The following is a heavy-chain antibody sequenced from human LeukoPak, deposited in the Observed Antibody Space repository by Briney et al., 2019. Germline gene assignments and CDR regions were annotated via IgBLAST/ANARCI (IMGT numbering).Heavy chain of an antibody. CDR1: GGSISSSSYY. CDR2: IYYSGST. V-gene: IGHV4-39*07. D-gene: IGHD5-12*01. CDR3: ARFDSAYDYFDY. Sequence: PSETLSLTCTVSGGSISSSSYYWGWIRQPPGKGLEWIGSIYYSGSTYYNPSLKSRVTISVDTSKDQFSLKLSSVTAADTAVYYCARFDSAYDYFDYWGQGTLVTVSS. J-gene: IGHJ4*02.